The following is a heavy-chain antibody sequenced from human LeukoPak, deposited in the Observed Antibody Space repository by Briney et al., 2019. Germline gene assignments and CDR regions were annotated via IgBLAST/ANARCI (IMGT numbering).Heavy chain of an antibody. CDR2: ISSSGSTI. CDR1: GFTFSDYY. J-gene: IGHJ4*02. D-gene: IGHD3-10*01. V-gene: IGHV3-11*04. Sequence: PGGSLRLSCAASGFTFSDYYMSWIRRAPGKGLEWVSYISSSGSTIYYADSVKGRFTISRDNAKNSLYLQMNSLRAEDTAVYFCARGPPDGSGSYYPGDYWGQGTLVTVSS. CDR3: ARGPPDGSGSYYPGDY.